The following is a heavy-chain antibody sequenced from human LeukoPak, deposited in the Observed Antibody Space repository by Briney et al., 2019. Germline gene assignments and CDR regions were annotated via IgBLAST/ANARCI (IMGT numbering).Heavy chain of an antibody. CDR3: AREPPHYDILTGYSPGFDY. V-gene: IGHV1-3*01. J-gene: IGHJ4*02. D-gene: IGHD3-9*01. CDR1: GYTFTSYA. CDR2: INAGNGNT. Sequence: ASVKVSCKASGYTFTSYAMHWVRQAPGQRLEWMGWINAGNGNTKYSQKFQGRVTITRDTSASTAYMELSSLRSDDTAVYYCAREPPHYDILTGYSPGFDYWGQGTLVTVSS.